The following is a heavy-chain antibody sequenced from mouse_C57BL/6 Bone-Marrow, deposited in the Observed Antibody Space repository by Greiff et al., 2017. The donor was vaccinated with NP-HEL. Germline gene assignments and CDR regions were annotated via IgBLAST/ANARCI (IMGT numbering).Heavy chain of an antibody. CDR3: ARQRGSNWDD. CDR2: ISGGGGNT. V-gene: IGHV5-9*01. Sequence: EVQGVESGGGLVKPGGSLKLSCAASGFTFSSYTMSWVRQTPEKRLEWVATISGGGGNTYYPDSVKGRFTISRDNAKNTLYLQMSSLRSEDTALYYCARQRGSNWDDWGQGTTLTVAS. D-gene: IGHD4-1*01. J-gene: IGHJ2*01. CDR1: GFTFSSYT.